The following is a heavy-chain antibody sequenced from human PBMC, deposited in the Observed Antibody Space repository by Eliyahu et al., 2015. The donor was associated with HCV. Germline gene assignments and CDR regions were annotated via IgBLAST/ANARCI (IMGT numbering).Heavy chain of an antibody. D-gene: IGHD6-19*01. CDR3: ASGGGGIAVTGTGGWFDP. CDR1: GGSIXTYS. Sequence: QVQLQESGPGLVKPSETLSLXCTVSGGSIXTYSWIWARQPPXKGLERSGYFHFSGSTNYNPSLKSRVTISVDTSKNQFSLNLTSVTAADTAVYYCASGGGGIAVTGTGGWFDPWGQGTLVTVSS. CDR2: FHFSGST. J-gene: IGHJ5*02. V-gene: IGHV4-59*01.